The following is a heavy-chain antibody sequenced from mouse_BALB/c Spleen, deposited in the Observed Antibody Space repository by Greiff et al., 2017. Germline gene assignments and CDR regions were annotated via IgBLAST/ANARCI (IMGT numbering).Heavy chain of an antibody. CDR1: GFTFSSYG. J-gene: IGHJ1*01. D-gene: IGHD1-2*01. V-gene: IGHV5-6-3*01. Sequence: EVQLQESGGGLVQPGGSLKLSCAASGFTFSSYGMSWVRQTPDKRLELVATINSNGGSTYYPDSVKGRFTISRDNAKNTLYLQMSSLKSEDTAMYYCAREDYYGSYWYFDVWGAGTTVTVSS. CDR2: INSNGGST. CDR3: AREDYYGSYWYFDV.